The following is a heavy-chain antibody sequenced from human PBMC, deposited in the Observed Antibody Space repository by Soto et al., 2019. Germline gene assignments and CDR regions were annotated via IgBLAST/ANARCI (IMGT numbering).Heavy chain of an antibody. Sequence: QVQLVQSGAEVKKPGSXVKVSCKASGGTFSNYPISWVRQAPGQGLEWMGGIIPIFGTVNYAQKFQGRVTITADESTSTAYMELSSLRSEDTAVYYCARGNHRWLQLWYFDLWGRGTLVTVSS. CDR2: IIPIFGTV. V-gene: IGHV1-69*12. CDR3: ARGNHRWLQLWYFDL. CDR1: GGTFSNYP. J-gene: IGHJ2*01. D-gene: IGHD5-12*01.